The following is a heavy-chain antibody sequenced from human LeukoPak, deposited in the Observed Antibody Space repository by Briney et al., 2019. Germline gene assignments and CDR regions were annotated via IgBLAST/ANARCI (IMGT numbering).Heavy chain of an antibody. V-gene: IGHV3-21*05. CDR1: GFTLRSNR. D-gene: IGHD6-6*01. Sequence: PGGTLRLSCAASGFTLRSNRIKWVGQAPGKGWEGGSYISSSSTHIYYAHSVNGRFTISRDNARNSLYLQMNSLRAEDTAIYYCARSEHSSSSFDYWGQGTLVTVSS. J-gene: IGHJ4*02. CDR3: ARSEHSSSSFDY. CDR2: ISSSSTHI.